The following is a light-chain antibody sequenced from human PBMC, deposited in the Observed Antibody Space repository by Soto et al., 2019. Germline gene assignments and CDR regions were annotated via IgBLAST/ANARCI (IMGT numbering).Light chain of an antibody. CDR1: QSVSTN. CDR2: GAS. J-gene: IGKJ4*01. Sequence: EIVMTQSPATLSVSPVERATLSCRASQSVSTNLAWYQQKPCQAPRLLIYGASTRATGIPARFSDSGSETEFTLTISSLQSEDFAVYFCQQYNNWPPLTFGGGTKVDIK. CDR3: QQYNNWPPLT. V-gene: IGKV3-15*01.